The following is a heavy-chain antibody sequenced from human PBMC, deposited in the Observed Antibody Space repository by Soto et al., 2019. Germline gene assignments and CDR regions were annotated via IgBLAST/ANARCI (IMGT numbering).Heavy chain of an antibody. CDR2: IIPIFGTA. CDR3: ARTTLKLLWFGELWDYYYGMDV. CDR1: GGTFSSYA. Sequence: SVKVSCKASGGTFSSYAISWVRQAPGQGLEWMGGIIPIFGTANYAQKFQGRVTITADKSTSTAYMELSSLRSEDTAVYYCARTTLKLLWFGELWDYYYGMDVWGRGTTVTV. V-gene: IGHV1-69*06. D-gene: IGHD3-10*01. J-gene: IGHJ6*02.